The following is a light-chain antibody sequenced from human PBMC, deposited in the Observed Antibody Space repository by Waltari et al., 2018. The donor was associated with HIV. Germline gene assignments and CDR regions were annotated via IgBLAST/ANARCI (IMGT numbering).Light chain of an antibody. CDR1: SSDVGSYEF. CDR3: CSYAGSSTHV. CDR2: EVS. V-gene: IGLV2-23*02. Sequence: QSALTQPASVSGSPGQSITISCTGTSSDVGSYEFVSWYQKHPDKAPKLMIYEVSKRPSGVSNRFSGSKSDNTASLTISGLQAEDEADYYCCSYAGSSTHVFGGGTKVTVL. J-gene: IGLJ1*01.